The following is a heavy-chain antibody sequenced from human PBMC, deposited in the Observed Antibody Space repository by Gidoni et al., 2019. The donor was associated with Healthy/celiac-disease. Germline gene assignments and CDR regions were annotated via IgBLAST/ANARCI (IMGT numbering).Heavy chain of an antibody. V-gene: IGHV4-59*08. CDR2: IYYSGST. Sequence: QVQLQESGPGLVKPSATLSLTCTVSGGSISSYYWSWIRQPPGKGLEWIGYIYYSGSTNYNPSLKSRVTISVDTSKNQFSLKLSSVTAADTAVYYCARSWLGHWYFDLWGRGTLVTVSS. D-gene: IGHD6-19*01. CDR3: ARSWLGHWYFDL. CDR1: GGSISSYY. J-gene: IGHJ2*01.